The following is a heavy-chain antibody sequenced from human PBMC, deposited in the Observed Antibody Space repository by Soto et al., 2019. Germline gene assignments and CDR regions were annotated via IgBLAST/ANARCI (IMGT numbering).Heavy chain of an antibody. CDR1: GYTFTSYD. J-gene: IGHJ6*02. D-gene: IGHD6-6*01. Sequence: ASVKVSCKASGYTFTSYDINWVRQATGQGLEWMGRMNPNSGNTGYAQKFQSRVTMTRNTSISTAYMELSSLRSEDTAVYYCAGGRVAARPARWDYYYYYGMDVWGQGTTVTVSS. CDR3: AGGRVAARPARWDYYYYYGMDV. V-gene: IGHV1-8*01. CDR2: MNPNSGNT.